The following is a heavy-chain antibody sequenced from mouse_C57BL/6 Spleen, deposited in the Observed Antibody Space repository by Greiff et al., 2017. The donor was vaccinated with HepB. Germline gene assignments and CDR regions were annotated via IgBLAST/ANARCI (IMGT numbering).Heavy chain of an antibody. CDR2: IRLKSDNYAT. V-gene: IGHV6-3*01. CDR1: GFTFSNYW. Sequence: EVQLQESGGGLVQPGGSMKLSCVASGFTFSNYWMNWVRQSPEKGLEWVAQIRLKSDNYATHYAESVKGRFTISRDDSKSSVYLQMNNLRAEDTGIYYCTVLGTLDYWGQGTTLTVSS. J-gene: IGHJ2*01. CDR3: TVLGTLDY. D-gene: IGHD4-1*01.